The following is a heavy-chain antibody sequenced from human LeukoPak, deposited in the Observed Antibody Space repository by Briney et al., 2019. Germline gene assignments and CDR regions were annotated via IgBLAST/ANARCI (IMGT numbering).Heavy chain of an antibody. CDR3: ARGVLTGYSVYYYYMDV. J-gene: IGHJ6*03. Sequence: PSETLSLTCAVYGGSFSGYYWSWIRQPPGKGLEWIGEISHSGSTNYNPSLKSRVTISVDTSKNQFSLKLSSVTAADTAVYYCARGVLTGYSVYYYYMDVWGKGTTVTISS. CDR2: ISHSGST. D-gene: IGHD3-9*01. CDR1: GGSFSGYY. V-gene: IGHV4-34*01.